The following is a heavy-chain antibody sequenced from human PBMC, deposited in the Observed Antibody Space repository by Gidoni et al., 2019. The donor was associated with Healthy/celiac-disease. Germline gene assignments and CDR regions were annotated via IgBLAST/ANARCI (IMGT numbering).Heavy chain of an antibody. J-gene: IGHJ6*03. CDR2: ISSSSSYI. D-gene: IGHD6-13*01. CDR3: AREGRAAAGTYYYYYMDV. V-gene: IGHV3-21*01. Sequence: EVQLVESGGGLVKPGGSLRPSCPASGFPFRPYSMNWVRQAPGKGLEWVSSISSSSSYIYYADSVKGRFTISRDNAKNSLYLQMNSLRAEDTAVYYCAREGRAAAGTYYYYYMDVWGKGTTVTVSS. CDR1: GFPFRPYS.